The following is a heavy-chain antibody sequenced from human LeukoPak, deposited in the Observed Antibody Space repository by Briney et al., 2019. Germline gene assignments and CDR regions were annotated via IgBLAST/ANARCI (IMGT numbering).Heavy chain of an antibody. CDR2: IYYSGTT. CDR1: GGSIRSYY. J-gene: IGHJ4*02. Sequence: PSETLSLTCTLSGGSIRSYYWSCIRQPPGKGLEWIGYIYYSGTTNYNPSLKSRVTISVDTSRNQFSLKLSSVTAADTAVYYCAGLKPHLRDYWGLGTLVTVSS. D-gene: IGHD3-16*01. CDR3: AGLKPHLRDY. V-gene: IGHV4-59*08.